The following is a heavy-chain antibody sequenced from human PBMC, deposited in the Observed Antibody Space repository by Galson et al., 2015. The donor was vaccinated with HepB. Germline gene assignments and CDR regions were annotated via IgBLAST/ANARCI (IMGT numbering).Heavy chain of an antibody. V-gene: IGHV3-30-3*01. CDR2: ISYDGSNK. D-gene: IGHD3-16*01. CDR3: ARDGLGLYYYYYMDV. CDR1: GFTFSSYA. J-gene: IGHJ6*03. Sequence: SLRLSCAASGFTFSSYAMHWVRQAPGKGLEWVAVISYDGSNKYYADSVKGRFTISRDNSKNTLYLQMNSLRAEDTAVYYCARDGLGLYYYYYMDVWGKGTTVTVSS.